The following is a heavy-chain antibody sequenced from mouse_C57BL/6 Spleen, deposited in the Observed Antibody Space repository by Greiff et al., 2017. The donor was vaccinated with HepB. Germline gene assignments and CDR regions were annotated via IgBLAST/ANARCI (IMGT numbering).Heavy chain of an antibody. V-gene: IGHV3-6*01. Sequence: DVKLQESGPGLVKPSQSLSLTCSVTGYSITSGYYWNWIRQFPGNKLEWMGYISYDGSNNYNPSLKNRISITRDTSKNQFFLKLNSVTTEDTATYYCARGGDYSNYGGFAYWGQGTLVTVSA. J-gene: IGHJ3*01. CDR1: GYSITSGYY. CDR3: ARGGDYSNYGGFAY. CDR2: ISYDGSN. D-gene: IGHD2-5*01.